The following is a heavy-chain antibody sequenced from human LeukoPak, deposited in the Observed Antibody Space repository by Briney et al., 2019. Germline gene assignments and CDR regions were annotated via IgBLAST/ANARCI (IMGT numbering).Heavy chain of an antibody. CDR3: ARVNQIGWFDP. J-gene: IGHJ5*02. V-gene: IGHV4-59*13. CDR2: IYYSGST. Sequence: SETLSLTCTVSGGSISSYYWSWIRQPPGKGLEWIGYIYYSGSTNYNPSLKSRVTISVDTSKNQFSLKLSSVIAADTAVYYCARVNQIGWFDPWGQGTLVTVSS. CDR1: GGSISSYY.